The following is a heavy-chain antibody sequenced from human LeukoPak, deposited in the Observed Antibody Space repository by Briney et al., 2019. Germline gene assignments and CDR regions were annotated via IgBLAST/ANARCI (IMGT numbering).Heavy chain of an antibody. J-gene: IGHJ3*02. V-gene: IGHV3-11*01. CDR1: GFTFSDYY. CDR3: ASEGNTAMATGAFDI. D-gene: IGHD5-18*01. Sequence: GGSLRLSCAASGFTFSDYYMSWIRQAPGEGLEWVSYISSSGSTIYYADSVKGRFTISRDNAKNSLYLQMNSLRAEDTAVYYCASEGNTAMATGAFDIWGQGTMVTVSS. CDR2: ISSSGSTI.